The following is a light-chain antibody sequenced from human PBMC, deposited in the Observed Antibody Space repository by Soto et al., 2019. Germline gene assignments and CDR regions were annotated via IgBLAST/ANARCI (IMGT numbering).Light chain of an antibody. V-gene: IGLV1-40*01. Sequence: QSVLTKPPSVSGAPGQRVTISCTWSSSNIGAGYDLHWYQQLPGTAPKLLIYRNNNRPSGVPDRFSGSKSGTSASLAITGIQAEDEADYYCQYYDSSLSGYVFGTGTKLTVL. CDR2: RNN. CDR1: SSNIGAGYD. CDR3: QYYDSSLSGYV. J-gene: IGLJ1*01.